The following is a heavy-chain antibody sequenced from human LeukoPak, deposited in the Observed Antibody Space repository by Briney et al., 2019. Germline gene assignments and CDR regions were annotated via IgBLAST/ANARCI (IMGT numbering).Heavy chain of an antibody. CDR3: ARDDGYCSGGSCYGGELTAPFDY. D-gene: IGHD2-15*01. CDR1: GYTSSDHY. J-gene: IGHJ4*02. CDR2: INPKTGGT. V-gene: IGHV1-2*02. Sequence: ASVKVSCKASGYTSSDHYMHWVRQAPGQGLEWMGWINPKTGGTNYAQKFQGRVTMTRDTSISTAYMELSRLRSDDTAVYYCARDDGYCSGGSCYGGELTAPFDYWGQGTLVTVSS.